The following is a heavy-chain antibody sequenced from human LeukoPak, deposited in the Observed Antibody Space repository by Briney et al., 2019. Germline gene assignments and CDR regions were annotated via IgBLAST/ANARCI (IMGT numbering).Heavy chain of an antibody. CDR3: ARITPHYGDSDY. V-gene: IGHV1-46*01. Sequence: ASVKVSCKASGYTFTSYSISWVRQAPGQGLEWMGIINPSGGSTSYAQKFQGRVTMTRDTSTSTVYMELSSLRSEDTAVYYCARITPHYGDSDYWGQGTLVTVSS. J-gene: IGHJ4*02. CDR2: INPSGGST. D-gene: IGHD4-17*01. CDR1: GYTFTSYS.